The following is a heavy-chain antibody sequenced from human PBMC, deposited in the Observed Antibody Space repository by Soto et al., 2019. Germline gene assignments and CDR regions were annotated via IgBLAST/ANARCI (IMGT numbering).Heavy chain of an antibody. CDR1: GDSISSYY. CDR2: IHYSGST. CDR3: ARHETPHGDYDY. J-gene: IGHJ4*02. D-gene: IGHD4-17*01. V-gene: IGHV4-59*08. Sequence: QVQLQESGPGLVKPSETLSLTCTVSGDSISSYYWSWIRQPPGKGLEWIGYIHYSGSTNYNPSLKCLVTISVDTSKNQFPLRLSSVTAADTAVYYCARHETPHGDYDYRGQGTLVTVSS.